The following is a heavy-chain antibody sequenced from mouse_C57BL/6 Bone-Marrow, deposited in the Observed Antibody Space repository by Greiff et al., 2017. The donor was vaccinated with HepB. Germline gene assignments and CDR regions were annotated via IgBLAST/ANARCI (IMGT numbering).Heavy chain of an antibody. V-gene: IGHV5-16*01. D-gene: IGHD2-3*01. J-gene: IGHJ1*03. Sequence: DVMLVESEGGLVQPGSSMKLSCTASGFTFSDYYMAWVRQVPEKGLEWVANINYDGSSTYYLDSLKSRFIISRDNAKNILYLQMSSLKSEDTATYYCARDGYYSYWYFDVWGTGTTVTVSS. CDR3: ARDGYYSYWYFDV. CDR1: GFTFSDYY. CDR2: INYDGSST.